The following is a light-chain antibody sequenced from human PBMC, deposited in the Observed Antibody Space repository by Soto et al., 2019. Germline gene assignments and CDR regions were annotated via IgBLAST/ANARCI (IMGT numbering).Light chain of an antibody. CDR3: QQYNNWPQT. Sequence: IMLTQSPDTLSLSPGERATLSCRASQSVSNNYLAWYQQKPGQAPRLLIYGASTRATGIPARFSGSGSGTEFTLTISSLQSEDFAVYYCQQYNNWPQTFGQGTKVDI. J-gene: IGKJ1*01. V-gene: IGKV3-15*01. CDR2: GAS. CDR1: QSVSNN.